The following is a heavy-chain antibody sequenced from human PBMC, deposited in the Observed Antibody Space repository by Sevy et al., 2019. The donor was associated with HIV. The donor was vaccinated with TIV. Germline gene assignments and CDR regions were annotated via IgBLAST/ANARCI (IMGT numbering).Heavy chain of an antibody. CDR3: ARDRYCSSTSCYADAFDI. J-gene: IGHJ3*02. CDR1: GFTFSSYS. Sequence: GGSLRLSCAASGFTFSSYSMNWVRQAPGKGLEWVSSISSSSSYTYYADSVKGRFTISRDNAKNSLYLQMNSLRAEDTAVYYCARDRYCSSTSCYADAFDIWGQGTMVTVSS. D-gene: IGHD2-2*01. CDR2: ISSSSSYT. V-gene: IGHV3-21*01.